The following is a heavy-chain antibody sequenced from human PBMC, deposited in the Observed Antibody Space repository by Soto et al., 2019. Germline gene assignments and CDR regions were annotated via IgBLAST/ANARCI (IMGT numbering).Heavy chain of an antibody. CDR1: GFTFSNYA. V-gene: IGHV3-23*01. CDR2: ISGSGGST. J-gene: IGHJ6*03. Sequence: EVQLLESGGGLVQPGGSLRLSCAASGFTFSNYAMTWVRQAPGKGLEWVSAISGSGGSTYYADFVKGRFTISRDNSKNMLYLKMNGLRAEDTALYYCAKVGAGLGELLFFMDVWRKGTTVTVSS. D-gene: IGHD3-10*01. CDR3: AKVGAGLGELLFFMDV.